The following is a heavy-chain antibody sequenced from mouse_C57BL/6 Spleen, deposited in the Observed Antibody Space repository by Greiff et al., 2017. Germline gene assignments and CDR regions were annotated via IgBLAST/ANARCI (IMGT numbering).Heavy chain of an antibody. J-gene: IGHJ3*01. D-gene: IGHD1-1*01. V-gene: IGHV1-76*01. CDR3: ARFYGSSLAWFAY. CDR1: GYTFTDYY. CDR2: IYPGSGNT. Sequence: VKLQESGAELVRPGASVKLSCKASGYTFTDYYINWVKQRPGQGLEWIARIYPGSGNTYYNEKFKGKATLTAEKSSSTAYMQLSSLTSEDSAVYFCARFYGSSLAWFAYWGQGTLVTVSA.